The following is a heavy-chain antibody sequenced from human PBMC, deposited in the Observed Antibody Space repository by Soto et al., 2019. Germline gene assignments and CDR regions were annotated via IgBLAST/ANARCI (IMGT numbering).Heavy chain of an antibody. J-gene: IGHJ4*02. CDR2: ISGSGGST. CDR1: GFTFSSYA. Sequence: EVQLLESGGGLVQPGGSLRLSCAASGFTFSSYAMSWVRQAPGKGLEWVSAISGSGGSTYYADSVKGRFTISRDNSKNTLYLQMNSLSAADTPVYYCAKHWVINPHVELGYWGQGTLVTVSS. CDR3: AKHWVINPHVELGY. V-gene: IGHV3-23*01. D-gene: IGHD3-10*01.